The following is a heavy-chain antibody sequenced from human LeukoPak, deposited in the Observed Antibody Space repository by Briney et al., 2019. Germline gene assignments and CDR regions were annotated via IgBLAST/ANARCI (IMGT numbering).Heavy chain of an antibody. Sequence: PSETLSLTCNVSGGSTSTSNCHWGWIRQSPGKGLEWIGSISYSGSANYNPSLKSRVTVSVDTSKNQFSLNLTSVTAADTAVYYCARHRGGIAGYFDYWGQGTLVTVSS. V-gene: IGHV4-39*01. CDR3: ARHRGGIAGYFDY. J-gene: IGHJ4*02. CDR1: GGSTSTSNCH. CDR2: ISYSGSA. D-gene: IGHD6-13*01.